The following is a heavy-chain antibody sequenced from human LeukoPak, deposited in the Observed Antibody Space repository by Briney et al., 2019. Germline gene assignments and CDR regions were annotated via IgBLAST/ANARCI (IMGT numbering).Heavy chain of an antibody. Sequence: SVKVSCKASGGTFSSYAISWVRQAPGQGLEWMGGIIPIFGTANYAQKFQGRVTITTDESTSTAYMELSSLRSEDTAVYYCARDRAAAGTGYYYYYMDVWGKGTTVTVSS. J-gene: IGHJ6*03. CDR2: IIPIFGTA. CDR3: ARDRAAAGTGYYYYYMDV. D-gene: IGHD6-13*01. CDR1: GGTFSSYA. V-gene: IGHV1-69*05.